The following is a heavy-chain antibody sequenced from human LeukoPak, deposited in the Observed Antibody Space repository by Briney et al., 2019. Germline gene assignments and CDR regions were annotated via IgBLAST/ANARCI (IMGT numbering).Heavy chain of an antibody. V-gene: IGHV3-30*02. CDR1: GFTFSSYC. J-gene: IGHJ4*02. Sequence: GGSLRLSCAASGFTFSSYCMHWVRQPPGKGLEWVAVIWYDGSNKYYAGSVEGRFIISRDNSKNTVYLQMTSLRAEDTVVYYWAKERTGPNGDYAPLDYWGQGTLGTVSP. CDR2: IWYDGSNK. D-gene: IGHD4-17*01. CDR3: AKERTGPNGDYAPLDY.